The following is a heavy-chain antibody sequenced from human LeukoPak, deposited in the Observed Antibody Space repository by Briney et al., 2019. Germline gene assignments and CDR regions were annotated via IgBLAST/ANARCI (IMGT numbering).Heavy chain of an antibody. V-gene: IGHV3-53*01. D-gene: IGHD5-18*01. CDR3: ARDSRSGYSYVDAFDI. CDR1: GFTVSSNY. J-gene: IGHJ3*02. CDR2: IYSGGST. Sequence: GGSLRLSCAASGFTVSSNYMSWVRQAPERGLEWVSVIYSGGSTYYADSVKGRFTISRDNSKNTLYLQMNSLRAEDTAVYYCARDSRSGYSYVDAFDIWGQGTMVTVSS.